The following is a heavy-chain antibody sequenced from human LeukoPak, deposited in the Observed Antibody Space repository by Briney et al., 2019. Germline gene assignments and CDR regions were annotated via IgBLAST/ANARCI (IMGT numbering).Heavy chain of an antibody. J-gene: IGHJ4*02. V-gene: IGHV3-30*02. D-gene: IGHD3-22*01. CDR1: GFTFSSYS. CDR3: AKDEAYYYDSRGLDY. CDR2: IRYDGYHE. Sequence: SGGSLRLSCAASGFTFSSYSMHWVRQAPGKGLEWVAFIRYDGYHEYYADSVKGRFTISRDNSKNTLYLQMNSLRAEDTALYYCAKDEAYYYDSRGLDYWGQGTLVTVSS.